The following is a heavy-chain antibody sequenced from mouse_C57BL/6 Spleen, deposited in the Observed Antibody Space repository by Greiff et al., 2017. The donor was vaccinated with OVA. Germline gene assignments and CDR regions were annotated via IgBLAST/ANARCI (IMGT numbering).Heavy chain of an antibody. CDR3: ARDLERSNYYFDY. V-gene: IGHV5-4*01. CDR2: ISDGGSYT. CDR1: GFTFSSYA. J-gene: IGHJ2*01. D-gene: IGHD2-5*01. Sequence: EVKLMESGGGLVKPGGSLKLSCAASGFTFSSYAMSWVRQTPEKRLEWVATISDGGSYTYYPDNVKGRFTISRDNAKNNLYLQMSHLKSEDTAMYYCARDLERSNYYFDYWGQGTTLTVSS.